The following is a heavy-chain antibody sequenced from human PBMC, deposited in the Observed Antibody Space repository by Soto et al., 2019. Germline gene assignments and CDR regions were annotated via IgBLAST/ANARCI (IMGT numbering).Heavy chain of an antibody. V-gene: IGHV3-23*01. D-gene: IGHD3-16*02. Sequence: GGSLRLSCAASGFTFSSYAMSWVRQAPGKGLEWVSAISGSGGSKYYADSVKGRFTISRDNTKNTLYLKMNSLRAEDTAVYYCAKGPGVIVLYYFDYWGQGTLVTVSS. CDR2: ISGSGGSK. J-gene: IGHJ4*02. CDR3: AKGPGVIVLYYFDY. CDR1: GFTFSSYA.